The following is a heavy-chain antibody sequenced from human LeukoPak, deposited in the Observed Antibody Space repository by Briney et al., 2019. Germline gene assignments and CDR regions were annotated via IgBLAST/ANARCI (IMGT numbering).Heavy chain of an antibody. CDR1: GFTFSNYA. Sequence: TGGSLRLSCAASGFTFSNYAMTWVRQAPGKGLEWVSSIIDGGYGTYYADSVKGRFTISRDNSKNTLYLQMNSLRADDTAVYSCAKDPPTVMANAFHIWGQGTMVTVS. CDR3: AKDPPTVMANAFHI. CDR2: IIDGGYGT. J-gene: IGHJ3*02. V-gene: IGHV3-23*01. D-gene: IGHD5-18*01.